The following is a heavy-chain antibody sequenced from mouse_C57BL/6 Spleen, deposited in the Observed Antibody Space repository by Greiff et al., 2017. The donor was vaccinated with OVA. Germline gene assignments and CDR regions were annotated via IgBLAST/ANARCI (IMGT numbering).Heavy chain of an antibody. V-gene: IGHV1-59*01. CDR2: IDPSDSYT. Sequence: QVQLQQPGAELVRPGTSVKLSCKASGYTFTSYWMHWVKQRPGQGLEWIGVIDPSDSYTNYNQKFKGKATLTVDKSSSTAYMQLSSLTSEDSAVYYCARDGTAYFDYWGQGTTLTVSS. CDR1: GYTFTSYW. J-gene: IGHJ2*01. CDR3: ARDGTAYFDY. D-gene: IGHD4-1*01.